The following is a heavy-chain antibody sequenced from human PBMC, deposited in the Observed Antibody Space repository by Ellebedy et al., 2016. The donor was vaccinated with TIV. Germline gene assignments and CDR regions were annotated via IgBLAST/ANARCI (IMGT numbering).Heavy chain of an antibody. CDR3: ATMEVDYGDYVSWFDP. D-gene: IGHD4-17*01. Sequence: AASVKVSCKVSGYTLTELSMHWVRQAPGKGLEWMGGFDPEDGETIYAQKFQGRVTMTEDTSTDTAYMELSSLRSEDTAVYYCATMEVDYGDYVSWFDPWGQGTLVTVSS. J-gene: IGHJ5*02. V-gene: IGHV1-24*01. CDR1: GYTLTELS. CDR2: FDPEDGET.